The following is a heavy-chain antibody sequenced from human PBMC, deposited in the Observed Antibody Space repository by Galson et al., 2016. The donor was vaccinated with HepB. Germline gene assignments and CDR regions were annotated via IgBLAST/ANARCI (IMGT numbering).Heavy chain of an antibody. CDR2: INPSGLST. V-gene: IGHV1-46*01. Sequence: SVKVSCKASGDTFTNYYIHWVRQAPGQGLEWMGIINPSGLSTYYAQKFQGRVTMTRDTSTSTVYMEVSNLGSEDTAVYYCARETGYSNGRLDYWGQGTLVTVSS. J-gene: IGHJ4*02. D-gene: IGHD5-18*01. CDR3: ARETGYSNGRLDY. CDR1: GDTFTNYY.